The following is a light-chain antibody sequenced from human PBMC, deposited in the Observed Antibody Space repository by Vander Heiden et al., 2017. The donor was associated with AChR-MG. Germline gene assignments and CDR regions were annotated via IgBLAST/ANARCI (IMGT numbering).Light chain of an antibody. V-gene: IGLV1-40*01. CDR1: SSNIGAADD. CDR3: QSYDVSLSAAV. Sequence: QSVLTQPPPVSGAPGQRVTIPCPGTSSNIGAADDVHWYQHLPGTAPKPLIYGNSNRPSGVPDRCSASKSDTSASLAVTGLHPDDEAVYYCQSYDVSLSAAVFGGGTKLTVL. CDR2: GNS. J-gene: IGLJ2*01.